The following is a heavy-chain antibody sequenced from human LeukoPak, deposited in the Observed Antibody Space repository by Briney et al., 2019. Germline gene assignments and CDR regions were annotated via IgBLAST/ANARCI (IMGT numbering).Heavy chain of an antibody. D-gene: IGHD3-3*01. V-gene: IGHV3-7*01. J-gene: IGHJ6*04. Sequence: GGSLRLSCAGSEFTFSSYWMSWVRQAPGKGLEWVASIKQDGSEKYYVDSVKGRFTISRDNAKNSLYLQMNSLRAEDTAVYYCARIDFWMGMDVWGKGTTVTVSS. CDR2: IKQDGSEK. CDR1: EFTFSSYW. CDR3: ARIDFWMGMDV.